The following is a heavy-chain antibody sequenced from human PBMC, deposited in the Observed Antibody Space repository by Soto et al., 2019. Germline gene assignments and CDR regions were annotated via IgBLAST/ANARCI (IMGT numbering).Heavy chain of an antibody. Sequence: PSETLSLTCTVSGGSISSSSHYWGWIRQPPGEGLEWIGSVYYSGSINYNPSLKSRVTMSVDTSKNQFSLTLNSVTAADTATYYCARGGISHWAYFYYMDVWDRGTTVTVSS. CDR2: VYYSGSI. V-gene: IGHV4-39*07. CDR1: GGSISSSSHY. CDR3: ARGGISHWAYFYYMDV. D-gene: IGHD2-21*01. J-gene: IGHJ6*03.